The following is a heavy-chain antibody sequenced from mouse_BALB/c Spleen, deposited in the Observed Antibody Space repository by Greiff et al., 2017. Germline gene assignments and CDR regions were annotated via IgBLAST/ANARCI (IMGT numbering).Heavy chain of an antibody. CDR3: ARKEYGNYLYAMDY. Sequence: EVKVEESGGGLVKPGGSLKLSCAASGFTFSSYAMSWVRQSPEKRLEWVAEISSGGSYTYYPDTVTGRFTISRDNAKNTLYLEMSSLRSEDTDMYYCARKEYGNYLYAMDYWGQGTSVTVSS. V-gene: IGHV5-9-4*01. CDR2: ISSGGSYT. D-gene: IGHD2-10*02. CDR1: GFTFSSYA. J-gene: IGHJ4*01.